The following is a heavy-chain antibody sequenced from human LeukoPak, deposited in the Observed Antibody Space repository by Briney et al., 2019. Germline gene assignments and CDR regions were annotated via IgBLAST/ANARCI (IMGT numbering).Heavy chain of an antibody. V-gene: IGHV3-49*04. CDR2: IRSKAYGGTT. D-gene: IGHD6-6*01. CDR3: TTDGGIGPRPIFDY. J-gene: IGHJ4*02. CDR1: GFTFGDYV. Sequence: PGGSLRLSCTASGFTFGDYVMSWVRQAPGKGLEWVGFIRSKAYGGTTKNAASVKGRFTISRDDSRSIAYLQMNSLKTEDSAVYYCTTDGGIGPRPIFDYWGQGTLLTVSS.